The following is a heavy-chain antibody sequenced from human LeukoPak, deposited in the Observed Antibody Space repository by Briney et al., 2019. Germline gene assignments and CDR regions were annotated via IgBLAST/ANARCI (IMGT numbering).Heavy chain of an antibody. V-gene: IGHV3-23*01. D-gene: IGHD4-17*01. CDR3: AKDPNGDYIGTFDI. CDR2: ITGSGGRT. Sequence: GGSLRLSCATSQFKFNNYGMTWVRQGPGKGLEWVSYITGSGGRTQYADSVQGRFTISRDNSKNTLYLQMNSLRVEDTAVYYCAKDPNGDYIGTFDIWGQGTMVTVSS. J-gene: IGHJ3*02. CDR1: QFKFNNYG.